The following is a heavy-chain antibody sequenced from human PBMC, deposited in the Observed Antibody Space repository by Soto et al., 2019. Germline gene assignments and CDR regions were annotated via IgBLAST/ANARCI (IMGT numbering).Heavy chain of an antibody. Sequence: SETLSLTCTVSGDSISNYYWSWIRQPPGKGLEWIGYVHYSGNTNYNPSLKSRVTISVDTSKNQFSLKLSSVTAADTAVYYCARHHDSWGQGTLVTVPS. V-gene: IGHV4-59*08. J-gene: IGHJ4*02. CDR1: GDSISNYY. CDR2: VHYSGNT. CDR3: ARHHDS.